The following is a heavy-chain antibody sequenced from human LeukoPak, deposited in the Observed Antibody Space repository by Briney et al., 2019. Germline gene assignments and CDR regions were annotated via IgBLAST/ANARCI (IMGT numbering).Heavy chain of an antibody. CDR2: INHSGST. D-gene: IGHD3-10*01. Sequence: PSETLSLTCAVYGGSFSVYYWSWIRQPPGKGLEWIGEINHSGSTNYNPSLKSRVTISVDTSKNQFSLKLSSVTAADTAVYYCARVYGSGNIDYWGQGTLVTVSS. J-gene: IGHJ4*02. CDR1: GGSFSVYY. V-gene: IGHV4-34*01. CDR3: ARVYGSGNIDY.